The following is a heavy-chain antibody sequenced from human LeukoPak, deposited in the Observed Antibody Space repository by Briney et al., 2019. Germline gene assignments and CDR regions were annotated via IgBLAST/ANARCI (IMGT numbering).Heavy chain of an antibody. CDR2: INPNSGGT. CDR3: ARLTRFGYGDYVEYFQH. J-gene: IGHJ1*01. V-gene: IGHV1-2*02. D-gene: IGHD4-17*01. CDR1: GYTFTCYY. Sequence: ASVKVSCKASGYTFTCYYMHWVRQAPGQGLEWMGWINPNSGGTNYAQKFQGRVTMTRDTSISTAYMELSRLRSDHTTLHYSARLTRFGYGDYVEYFQHWGQGTLVTVSS.